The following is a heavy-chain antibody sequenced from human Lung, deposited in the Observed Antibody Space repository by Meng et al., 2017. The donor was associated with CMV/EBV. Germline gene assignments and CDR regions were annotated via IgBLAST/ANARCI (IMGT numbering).Heavy chain of an antibody. J-gene: IGHJ4*02. D-gene: IGHD6-19*01. CDR2: IYHSGRT. V-gene: IGHV4-4*02. Sequence: QAQLQESGAQPVTPAETLALTCAVSGGSFSISTWWCWVRQAPEEGLEWIGEIYHSGRTNDNPCLRGRVTISLDKSKNKFPMTLRSETAAVTAAYYCARDPYATGWAGWGQGTLVTVSS. CDR1: GGSFSISTW. CDR3: ARDPYATGWAG.